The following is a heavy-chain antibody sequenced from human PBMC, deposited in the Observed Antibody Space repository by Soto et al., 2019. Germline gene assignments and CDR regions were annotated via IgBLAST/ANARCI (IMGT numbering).Heavy chain of an antibody. D-gene: IGHD3-10*02. V-gene: IGHV1-2*02. CDR3: ARNMDYYYGRGSGNGHGV. CDR1: GYTFTAYY. J-gene: IGHJ6*02. Sequence: QVQLVQSGAEVKEPGDSVRVSCEASGYTFTAYYIHWVRQAPGQGLEWIGWINPKFGDTTYAQDFQGRVSMTRDMSISTVYLELSRLTSDDTAIYYCARNMDYYYGRGSGNGHGVWGQGTTVTV. CDR2: INPKFGDT.